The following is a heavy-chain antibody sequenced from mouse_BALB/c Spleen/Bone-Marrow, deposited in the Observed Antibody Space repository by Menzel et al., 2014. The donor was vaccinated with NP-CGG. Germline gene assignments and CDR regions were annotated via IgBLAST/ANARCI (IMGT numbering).Heavy chain of an antibody. CDR2: INPDSSTI. CDR3: ARQGYYGKGDY. CDR1: GFDFSRYW. D-gene: IGHD2-1*01. V-gene: IGHV4-1*02. Sequence: EVQRVESGGGLVQPGGSLKLSCAASGFDFSRYWMSWVRQAPGKGLGWIGEINPDSSTINYKPSLKDKFIISRDNAKNTLYLQMSKVRSEDTALYYCARQGYYGKGDYWGQGTTLTVSS. J-gene: IGHJ2*01.